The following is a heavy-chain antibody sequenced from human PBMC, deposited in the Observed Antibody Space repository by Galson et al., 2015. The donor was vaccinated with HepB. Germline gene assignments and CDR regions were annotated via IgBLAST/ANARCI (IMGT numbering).Heavy chain of an antibody. D-gene: IGHD5-18*01. V-gene: IGHV5-10-1*01. CDR2: IDPSDSYT. J-gene: IGHJ6*02. CDR1: GYSFTSYW. CDR3: ARQRIQLWKYYYYGMDV. Sequence: QSGAEVKKPGESLRISCKGSGYSFTSYWISWVRQTPGKGLEWMGRIDPSDSYTNYSPSFQGHVTISADKSISTAYLQWSSLKASDTAMYYCARQRIQLWKYYYYGMDVWGQGTTVTVSS.